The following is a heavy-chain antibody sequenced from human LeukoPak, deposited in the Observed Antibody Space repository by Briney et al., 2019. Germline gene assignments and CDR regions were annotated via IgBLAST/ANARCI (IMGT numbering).Heavy chain of an antibody. CDR1: GYTFTGYY. Sequence: ASVKVSCKASGYTFTGYYMHWVRQAPGQGLEWMGWINPNSGGTNYAQKFQGRVTMTRDTSISTAYMELSRLRSDDTAVYYCAREYYYDSSGYHADDAFGIWGQGTMVTVSS. V-gene: IGHV1-2*02. CDR3: AREYYYDSSGYHADDAFGI. D-gene: IGHD3-22*01. CDR2: INPNSGGT. J-gene: IGHJ3*02.